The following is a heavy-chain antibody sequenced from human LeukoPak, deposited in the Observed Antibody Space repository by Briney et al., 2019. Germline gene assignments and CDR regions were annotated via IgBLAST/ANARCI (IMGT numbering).Heavy chain of an antibody. J-gene: IGHJ4*02. V-gene: IGHV3-30-3*01. CDR2: ISYDGSNK. D-gene: IGHD2-21*02. Sequence: GGSLRLSCAASGFTFSSYAMHWVRQAPGKGLEWVAVISYDGSNKYYADSVKGRFTISRDNSKNTLYLQMNSLRAEDTAVYYCARDKVTGLLDYWGQGTLVTVSS. CDR1: GFTFSSYA. CDR3: ARDKVTGLLDY.